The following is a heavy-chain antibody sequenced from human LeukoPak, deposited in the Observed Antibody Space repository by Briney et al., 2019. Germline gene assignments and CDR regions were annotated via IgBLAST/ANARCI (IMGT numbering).Heavy chain of an antibody. CDR2: ISSSGSTI. J-gene: IGHJ4*02. V-gene: IGHV3-48*03. CDR1: GFTFSSYE. CDR3: ARDQGQLDYYDSSGGGY. Sequence: GGSLRLSCAASGFTFSSYEMNWVRQATGKGLEWVSYISSSGSTIYYADSVKGRFTISRDNAKNSLYLQMNSLRAEDTAVYYCARDQGQLDYYDSSGGGYWGQGTLVTVSS. D-gene: IGHD3-22*01.